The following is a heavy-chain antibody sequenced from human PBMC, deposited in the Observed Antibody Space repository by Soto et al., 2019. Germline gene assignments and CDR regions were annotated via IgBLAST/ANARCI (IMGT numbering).Heavy chain of an antibody. Sequence: QVQLVQSGAEVKKPGASVKVSCKASGDTFTDYYIHWVRQAPGQGLEWMGTVNPSGGHTTYAQHFLGRMTXPXXXSXXTLYMELTSLTSEDTVVYYCARGGHVVVVTAALDYWGQGTLVTVSS. CDR3: ARGGHVVVVTAALDY. D-gene: IGHD2-21*02. J-gene: IGHJ4*02. CDR2: VNPSGGHT. V-gene: IGHV1-46*01. CDR1: GDTFTDYY.